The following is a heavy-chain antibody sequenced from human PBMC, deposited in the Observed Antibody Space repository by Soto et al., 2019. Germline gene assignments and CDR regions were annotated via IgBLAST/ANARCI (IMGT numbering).Heavy chain of an antibody. CDR2: IYPGDSDT. CDR1: GYSFTSYW. V-gene: IGHV5-51*01. Sequence: PGESLKISCKGSGYSFTSYWIGWVRQMPGKGLEWMGIIYPGDSDTRYSPSFQGQVTISADKSISTAYLQWSSLKASDTAMYYCARMYSGYDTTLYGFDVCGQGTTVTVSS. J-gene: IGHJ6*02. CDR3: ARMYSGYDTTLYGFDV. D-gene: IGHD5-12*01.